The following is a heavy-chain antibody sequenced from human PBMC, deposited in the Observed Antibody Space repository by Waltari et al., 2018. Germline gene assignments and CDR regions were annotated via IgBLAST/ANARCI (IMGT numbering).Heavy chain of an antibody. V-gene: IGHV1-18*01. Sequence: QVQREQSGAEVKKPGASVKVSGKAAGYDVTSQGISWERQGPGQGLEWMGRSSASNGNTNYAQKLPGRITMTTDTSSITAYMVLMSLRSDYSAVYYCSRYGSIGGSCYFDYWGQGTLVTVSS. CDR1: GYDVTSQG. CDR2: SSASNGNT. D-gene: IGHD6-13*01. CDR3: SRYGSIGGSCYFDY. J-gene: IGHJ4*02.